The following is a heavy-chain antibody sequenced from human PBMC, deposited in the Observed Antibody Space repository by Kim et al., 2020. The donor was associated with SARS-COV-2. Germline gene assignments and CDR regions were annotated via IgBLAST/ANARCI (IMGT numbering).Heavy chain of an antibody. Sequence: PSLKSRVTQSVDTSKNQFSLKLSSVTAADTAVYYCARGSNQLLPLYFDYWGQGTLVTVSS. CDR3: ARGSNQLLPLYFDY. J-gene: IGHJ4*02. D-gene: IGHD2-2*01. V-gene: IGHV4-34*01.